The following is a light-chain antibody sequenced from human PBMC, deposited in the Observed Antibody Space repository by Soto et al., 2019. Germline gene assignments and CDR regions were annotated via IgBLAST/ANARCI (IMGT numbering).Light chain of an antibody. CDR1: QGIINY. CDR2: GAS. Sequence: IQLTQSPSSLSASLGDRVTITCRASQGIINYLAWYQQEAGKAPKLLIYGASTLQGGVPSRFSGSGSGTDFTLTVNSLQPEDLATYYCQQLFMYPPTFGPGTKVDIK. J-gene: IGKJ3*01. CDR3: QQLFMYPPT. V-gene: IGKV1-9*01.